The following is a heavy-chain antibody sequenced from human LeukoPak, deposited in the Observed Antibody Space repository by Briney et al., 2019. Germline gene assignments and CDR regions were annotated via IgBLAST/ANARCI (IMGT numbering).Heavy chain of an antibody. J-gene: IGHJ5*02. CDR3: ARGSNYYGSGNYYAFDP. D-gene: IGHD3-10*01. V-gene: IGHV1-18*01. Sequence: AASVKVSCKASGYTFTSYSINWVRQAPGQGLEWMGWISSYNGNTNYAHKLQGRVTMTTDTSTSTAYMELRSLRSDDTAVYYCARGSNYYGSGNYYAFDPWGQGTLVTVSS. CDR1: GYTFTSYS. CDR2: ISSYNGNT.